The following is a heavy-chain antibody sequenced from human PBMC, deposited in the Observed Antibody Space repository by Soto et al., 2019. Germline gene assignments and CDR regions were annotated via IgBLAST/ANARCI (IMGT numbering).Heavy chain of an antibody. D-gene: IGHD6-13*01. CDR2: IWYDGSNK. V-gene: IGHV3-33*08. CDR3: ARDWAAAGTFSFDY. J-gene: IGHJ4*02. CDR1: VFTFSSYW. Sequence: GGSLRLSCAASVFTFSSYWMSWVRQAPGKGLEWVAVIWYDGSNKYYADSVKGRFTISRYNSKNTLYLQMNSLRAEDTAVYYCARDWAAAGTFSFDYWGQGTLVTVSS.